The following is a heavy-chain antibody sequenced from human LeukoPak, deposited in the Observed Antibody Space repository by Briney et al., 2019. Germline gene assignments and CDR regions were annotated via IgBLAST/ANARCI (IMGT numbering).Heavy chain of an antibody. V-gene: IGHV1-18*01. D-gene: IGHD3-22*01. CDR3: ARVISGAYYDSSGYYSQGYYMDV. J-gene: IGHJ6*03. Sequence: ASVKVSCKASGYTFPSYGISWVRQAPGQGLEWMGWISAYNGNKNYAQKLQGRVTMTTDTSTSTAYMELRSLRSDDTAVYYCARVISGAYYDSSGYYSQGYYMDVWGKGTTVTISS. CDR2: ISAYNGNK. CDR1: GYTFPSYG.